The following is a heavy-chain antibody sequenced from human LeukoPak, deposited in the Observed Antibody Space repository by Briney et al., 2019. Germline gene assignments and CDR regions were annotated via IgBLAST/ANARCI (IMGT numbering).Heavy chain of an antibody. V-gene: IGHV3-30-3*01. D-gene: IGHD4-17*01. J-gene: IGHJ4*02. CDR1: GFTFSSYA. CDR3: AKSVYGDYQDN. CDR2: ISYDGSNK. Sequence: GGSLRLSCAASGFTFSSYAMHWVRQAPGKGLEWVAVISYDGSNKYYADSVKGRFTISRDNSKNTLYLQMNSLRAEDTAVYYCAKSVYGDYQDNWGQGTLVTVSS.